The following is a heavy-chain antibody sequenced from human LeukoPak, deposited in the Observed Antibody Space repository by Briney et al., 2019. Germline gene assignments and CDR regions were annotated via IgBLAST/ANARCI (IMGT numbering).Heavy chain of an antibody. CDR1: GFTFSSYA. CDR2: VSGSGSHT. J-gene: IGHJ4*02. D-gene: IGHD4-17*01. CDR3: AKEVLGGNYGDYAVDY. V-gene: IGHV3-23*01. Sequence: GGSLRLSCAASGFTFSSYAMSWVRQAPRKGLEWVSSVSGSGSHTYYADSVKGRFTISRDNSKNTLDLQMHSLRAEDTALYYCAKEVLGGNYGDYAVDYWGQGTLVTVSS.